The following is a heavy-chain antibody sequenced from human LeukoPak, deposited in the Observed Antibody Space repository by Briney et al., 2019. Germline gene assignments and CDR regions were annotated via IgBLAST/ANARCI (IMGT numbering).Heavy chain of an antibody. CDR1: GGSISSYY. V-gene: IGHV4-59*01. Sequence: TPSETLSLTCTVSGGSISSYYWSWIRQPPGKGLEWIGYIYYSGSTNYNPSLKSRVIISVDTSKNQFSLKLSSVTAADTAVYYCARGRGYRDYDRPPDYWGQGTLVTVSS. CDR2: IYYSGST. CDR3: ARGRGYRDYDRPPDY. J-gene: IGHJ4*02. D-gene: IGHD5-12*01.